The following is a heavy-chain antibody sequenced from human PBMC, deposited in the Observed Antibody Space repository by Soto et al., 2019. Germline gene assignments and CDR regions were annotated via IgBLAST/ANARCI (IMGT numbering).Heavy chain of an antibody. D-gene: IGHD1-20*01. CDR3: ARAPGITGTYHFDY. V-gene: IGHV1-2*04. CDR1: GYTFTGYY. Sequence: AASVKVSCKASGYTFTGYYMHWVRQAPGQGLEWMGWINPNSGGTNYAQKFQGWVTMTRDTSISTAYMELSRLRSDDTAVYYCARAPGITGTYHFDYWGQGTLVTVSS. J-gene: IGHJ4*02. CDR2: INPNSGGT.